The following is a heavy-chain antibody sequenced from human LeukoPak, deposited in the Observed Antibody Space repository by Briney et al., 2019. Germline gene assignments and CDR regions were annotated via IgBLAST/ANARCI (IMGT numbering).Heavy chain of an antibody. V-gene: IGHV1-69*05. D-gene: IGHD3-16*01. CDR2: IIPIFGTA. J-gene: IGHJ4*02. Sequence: TFSSYAISWVRQAPGQGLEWMGGIIPIFGTANYAQKFQGRVTITTDESTSTAYMELSSLRSEDTAVYYCARAALTRGRSTLGYFDYWGQGTLVTVSS. CDR1: TFSSYA. CDR3: ARAALTRGRSTLGYFDY.